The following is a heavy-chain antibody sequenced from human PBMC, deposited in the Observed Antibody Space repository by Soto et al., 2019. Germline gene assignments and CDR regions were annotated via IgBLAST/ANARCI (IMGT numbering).Heavy chain of an antibody. CDR3: ARDGTDDAFDI. J-gene: IGHJ3*02. CDR2: IKQDGSET. CDR1: GFTFSSYW. V-gene: IGHV3-7*03. Sequence: GGSLRLSCAASGFTFSSYWMTWVRQAPGKGLEWVAKIKQDGSETYYVDSVKGRFTMSRDNGKNSLYLQMNSLRAEDTAVYYCARDGTDDAFDIWGQGTMVTVSS.